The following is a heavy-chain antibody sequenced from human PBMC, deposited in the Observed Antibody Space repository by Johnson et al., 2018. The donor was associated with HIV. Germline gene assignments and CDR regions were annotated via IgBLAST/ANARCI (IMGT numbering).Heavy chain of an antibody. CDR2: ISYDGSNK. D-gene: IGHD4-17*01. CDR1: GFTFSNAW. J-gene: IGHJ3*02. CDR3: ASSFDYGDAFDI. Sequence: QVQLVESGGGLVKPGGSLRLSCAASGFTFSNAWMNWVRQAPGKGLEWVAVISYDGSNKFYTDSVKGRFTFSRDNSKNTVYLQMNSLRVDDTAVYYCASSFDYGDAFDIWGQGTMVTVSS. V-gene: IGHV3-30*03.